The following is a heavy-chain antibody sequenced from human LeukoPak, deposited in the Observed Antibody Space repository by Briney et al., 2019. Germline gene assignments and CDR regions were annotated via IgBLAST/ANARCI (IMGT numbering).Heavy chain of an antibody. Sequence: ASVTVSCTTSVYTFTAYYMHWVRQAPGQGLEWMGWINPNSDFTNFAQNFQGRVTMTSDTSISTAYMELSRLRSDDTAVYYCARAISAGSPITASDCWGQGTPVTVSS. D-gene: IGHD2-15*01. CDR2: INPNSDFT. CDR3: ARAISAGSPITASDC. CDR1: VYTFTAYY. J-gene: IGHJ4*02. V-gene: IGHV1-2*02.